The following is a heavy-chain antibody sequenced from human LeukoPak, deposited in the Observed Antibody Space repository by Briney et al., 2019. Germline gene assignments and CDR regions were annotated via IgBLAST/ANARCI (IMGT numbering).Heavy chain of an antibody. V-gene: IGHV3-21*01. CDR3: ARDLYSYGFYAFDI. Sequence: GGSLRLSCAASGFTFSSYSMNWVRQATGKGLEWVSPISSSSSYIYYADSVKGRFTISRDNAKNSPYLQMNSLRAEDTAVYYCARDLYSYGFYAFDIWGQGTMVTVSS. CDR1: GFTFSSYS. D-gene: IGHD5-18*01. J-gene: IGHJ3*02. CDR2: ISSSSSYI.